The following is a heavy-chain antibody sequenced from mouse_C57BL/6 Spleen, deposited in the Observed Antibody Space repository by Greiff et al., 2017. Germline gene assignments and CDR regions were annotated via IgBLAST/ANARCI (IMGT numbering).Heavy chain of an antibody. CDR1: GFNIKDYY. J-gene: IGHJ4*01. CDR3: TRQLRLRDAIDY. D-gene: IGHD3-2*02. CDR2: IDPEDGDT. Sequence: VQLQQSGAELVRPGASVKLSCTASGFNIKDYYMHWVKQRPEQGLEWIGRIDPEDGDTEYAPKFQGKATMTADTSSNTAYLQLSSLTSEDTAVYYCTRQLRLRDAIDYWGQGTSVTVSS. V-gene: IGHV14-1*01.